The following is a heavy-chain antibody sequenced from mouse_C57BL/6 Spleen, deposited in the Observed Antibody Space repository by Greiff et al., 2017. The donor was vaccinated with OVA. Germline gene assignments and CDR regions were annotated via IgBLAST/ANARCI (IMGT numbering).Heavy chain of an antibody. V-gene: IGHV1-9*01. CDR2: ILPGSGST. Sequence: QVQLKQSGAELMKPGASVKLSCKATGYTFTGYWIEWVKQRPGHGLEWIGEILPGSGSTNYTEKFKGKATFTADTSSNTAYMQLSSLTTEDSAIYYCARKGDEYDDYWGQGTTLTVSS. J-gene: IGHJ2*01. D-gene: IGHD2-4*01. CDR3: ARKGDEYDDY. CDR1: GYTFTGYW.